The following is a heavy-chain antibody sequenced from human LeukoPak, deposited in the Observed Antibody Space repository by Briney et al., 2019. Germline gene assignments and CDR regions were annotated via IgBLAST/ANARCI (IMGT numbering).Heavy chain of an antibody. V-gene: IGHV3-64D*06. CDR2: ISSNGGST. Sequence: GGSLRLSCSASGFXFSSYAMHWVRQAPGKGLEYVSAISSNGGSTYYADSVKGRFTISRDNSKNTLYLQMSSLRAEDTAVYYCVKEGHYYFDYWGQGTLVTVSS. CDR1: GFXFSSYA. CDR3: VKEGHYYFDY. J-gene: IGHJ4*02.